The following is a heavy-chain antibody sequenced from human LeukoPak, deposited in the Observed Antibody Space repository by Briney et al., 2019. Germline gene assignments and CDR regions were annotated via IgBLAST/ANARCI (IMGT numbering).Heavy chain of an antibody. Sequence: GASVKVSCKASGGTFSSYAISWVRQAPGQGLEWMGGIIPIFGTANYAQKFQGRVTITADESTSTAYMELSSLRSGDTAVYYCASTPPYYYDSSGYYPMGYFDYWGQGTLVTVSS. J-gene: IGHJ4*02. V-gene: IGHV1-69*13. CDR3: ASTPPYYYDSSGYYPMGYFDY. CDR2: IIPIFGTA. D-gene: IGHD3-22*01. CDR1: GGTFSSYA.